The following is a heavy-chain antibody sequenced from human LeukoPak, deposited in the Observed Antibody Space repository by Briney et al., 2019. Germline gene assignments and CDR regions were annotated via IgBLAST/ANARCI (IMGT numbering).Heavy chain of an antibody. D-gene: IGHD3-22*01. V-gene: IGHV1-2*02. CDR1: GYTFTGYY. CDR3: ARAGYYYESSGYNTNDY. CDR2: INPNSGGT. J-gene: IGHJ4*02. Sequence: VASVKVSCKASGYTFTGYYMHWVRQAPGQGLEWMGWINPNSGGTNYAQKFQGRVTMTRDTSISTAYMELSRLRSDDTAVYYCARAGYYYESSGYNTNDYWGQGTLVTVSS.